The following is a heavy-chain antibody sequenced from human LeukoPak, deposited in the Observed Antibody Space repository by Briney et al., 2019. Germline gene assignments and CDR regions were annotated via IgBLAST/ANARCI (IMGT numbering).Heavy chain of an antibody. V-gene: IGHV5-51*01. CDR2: MFTSDSDV. Sequence: GESLKISCKGSGYNFNDYWIAWVRQVPGKGLEWMGIMFTSDSDVRYSPSFQGQVTISADKSINTAYLQWSSLKASDTAMYYCARGYCSSIDCPGMDVWGQGTTVTVSS. J-gene: IGHJ6*02. D-gene: IGHD2-2*01. CDR1: GYNFNDYW. CDR3: ARGYCSSIDCPGMDV.